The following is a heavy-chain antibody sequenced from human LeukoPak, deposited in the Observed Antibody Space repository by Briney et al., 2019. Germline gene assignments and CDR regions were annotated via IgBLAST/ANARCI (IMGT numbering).Heavy chain of an antibody. CDR1: GGSSSGYY. Sequence: SETLSLTCAVYGGSSSGYYWSWIRLPPGKGLEWIGEINHSGSTNYNPSLKSRVTISVDTSKNQFSLKLSSVTAADTAVYYCARLSSWYDAPFDYWGQGTLVTVSS. CDR2: INHSGST. CDR3: ARLSSWYDAPFDY. D-gene: IGHD6-13*01. V-gene: IGHV4-34*01. J-gene: IGHJ4*02.